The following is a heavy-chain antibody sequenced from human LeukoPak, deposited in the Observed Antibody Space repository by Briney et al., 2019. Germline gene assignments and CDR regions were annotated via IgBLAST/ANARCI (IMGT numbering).Heavy chain of an antibody. J-gene: IGHJ4*02. CDR1: GGSISSGSYY. D-gene: IGHD3-22*01. CDR3: ARSGWHSSGYPITFDY. CDR2: IYTSGST. V-gene: IGHV4-61*02. Sequence: SQTLSLTCTVSGGSISSGSYYWSWIRQPAGKALEWIGRIYTSGSTNYNPSLTSRVTISVDTSKNQFSLRLSSVTAADTAVYYCARSGWHSSGYPITFDYWGQGTLVTVSS.